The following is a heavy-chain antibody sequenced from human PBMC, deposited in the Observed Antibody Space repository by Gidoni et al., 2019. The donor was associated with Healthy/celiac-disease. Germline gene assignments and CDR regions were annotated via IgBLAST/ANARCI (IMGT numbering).Heavy chain of an antibody. CDR3: ASSEPLGHCSSTSCWFDP. V-gene: IGHV1-69*01. D-gene: IGHD2-2*01. J-gene: IGHJ5*02. Sequence: EVKKPGSSLQVSCKAAGGTFRTYAIRWVRQAPGQGREWMGEIITICGTPNYAQKFQGRVTITADESTSTANMALSSLRSEDTAVYSCASSEPLGHCSSTSCWFDPWGQGTLVTVSS. CDR1: GGTFRTYA. CDR2: IITICGTP.